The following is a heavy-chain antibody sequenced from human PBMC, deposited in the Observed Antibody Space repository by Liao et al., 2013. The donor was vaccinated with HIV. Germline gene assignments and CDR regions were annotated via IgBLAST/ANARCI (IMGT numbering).Heavy chain of an antibody. J-gene: IGHJ4*02. CDR3: ARDDQYYHGSGTYRGYYFDY. V-gene: IGHV4-4*07. CDR2: IYISGTT. D-gene: IGHD3-10*01. CDR1: GGSISSYY. Sequence: QVQLQESGPGLVKPSETLSLTCTVSGGSISSYYWSWIRQPAGKGLEWIGRIYISGTTNYNPSLQSRVTMSVDTSKNQFSLKLSSVTAADTAVYYCARDDQYYHGSGTYRGYYFDYWGQGTLVTVSS.